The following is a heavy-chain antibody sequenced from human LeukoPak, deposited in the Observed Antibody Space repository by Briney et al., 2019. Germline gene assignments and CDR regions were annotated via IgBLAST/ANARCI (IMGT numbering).Heavy chain of an antibody. Sequence: GGSLRLSCAASGFIFSSYSMNWVRQAPGKGLEWVSYISSSSTIYYADSVKGRFTISRDNAKNSLYLQMNSLRAEDTAVYYCARDGAVAGNAFDIWGQGTMVTVSS. CDR1: GFIFSSYS. J-gene: IGHJ3*02. CDR3: ARDGAVAGNAFDI. CDR2: ISSSSTI. D-gene: IGHD6-19*01. V-gene: IGHV3-48*04.